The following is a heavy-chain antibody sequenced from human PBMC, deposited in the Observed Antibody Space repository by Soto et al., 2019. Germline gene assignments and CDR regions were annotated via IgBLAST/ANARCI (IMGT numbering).Heavy chain of an antibody. V-gene: IGHV1-69*01. CDR3: ARSQGSSTSLEIYYYYYYGMDV. J-gene: IGHJ6*02. CDR2: IIPISDTT. CDR1: GGTFSSYA. Sequence: QVQLVQSGAEVKKPRSSVKVSCKASGGTFSSYAISWVRQAPGQGLEWIGGIIPISDTTNYAQKFQGRVTITADESTSTAYMELSSLRSEDTAVYYCARSQGSSTSLEIYYYYYYGMDVWGQGTTVTVSS. D-gene: IGHD2-2*01.